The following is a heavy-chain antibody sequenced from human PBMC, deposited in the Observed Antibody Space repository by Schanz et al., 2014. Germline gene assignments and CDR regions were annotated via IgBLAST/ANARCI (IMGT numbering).Heavy chain of an antibody. CDR1: GGTFSSDT. D-gene: IGHD6-13*01. V-gene: IGHV1-46*03. J-gene: IGHJ4*02. CDR3: ARDGVDAAAGGNY. CDR2: INPSGGST. Sequence: QVHLVQSGAEVKKPGSSVKVSCKASGGTFSSDTFSWVRQAPGQGLEWMGMINPSGGSTTHAQKFQGRVTMTRDTSTSTVYMELSSLRSEDTAVYYCARDGVDAAAGGNYCGQGTLVTVSS.